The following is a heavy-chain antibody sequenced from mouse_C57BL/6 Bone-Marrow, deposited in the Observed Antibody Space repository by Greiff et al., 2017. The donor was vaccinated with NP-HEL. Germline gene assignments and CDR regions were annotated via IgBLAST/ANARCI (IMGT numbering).Heavy chain of an antibody. CDR3: ARDGSSRYYYAMDY. CDR1: GYSIHSGYY. CDR2: ISYDGSN. D-gene: IGHD1-1*01. Sequence: DVKLQESGPGLVKPSQSLSLTCSVTGYSIHSGYYWNWIRQFPGNKLEWMGYISYDGSNNYNPSLKNRISITRDTSKNQFFLKLNSVTTEDTATYYCARDGSSRYYYAMDYWGQGTSVTVSS. J-gene: IGHJ4*01. V-gene: IGHV3-6*01.